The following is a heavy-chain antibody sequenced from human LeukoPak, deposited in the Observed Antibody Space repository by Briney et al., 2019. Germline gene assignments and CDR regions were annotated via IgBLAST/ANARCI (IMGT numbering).Heavy chain of an antibody. Sequence: GGSLRLSCAASGFTFSSYAMHWVRQAPGKGLEWVAVISYDGSNKYYADSVKGRFTISRDNSKNTLYLQMNSLRAEDTAVYYCARIIDSSGYPGAFDIWGQGTMVTVSS. CDR3: ARIIDSSGYPGAFDI. CDR2: ISYDGSNK. D-gene: IGHD3-22*01. J-gene: IGHJ3*02. CDR1: GFTFSSYA. V-gene: IGHV3-30*04.